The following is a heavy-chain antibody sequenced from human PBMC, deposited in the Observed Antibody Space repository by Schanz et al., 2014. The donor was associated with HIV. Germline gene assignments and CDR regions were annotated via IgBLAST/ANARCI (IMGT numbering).Heavy chain of an antibody. D-gene: IGHD6-13*01. CDR1: GFTFSSFA. CDR2: IKSNTDGGTT. CDR3: TTDDPRYSS. V-gene: IGHV3-15*01. Sequence: VQLVESGGGVVQPGRSLRLSCAASGFTFSSFAMNWVRQAPGKGLEWVGRIKSNTDGGTTDYAAPVKGRFTISRDDSKNTLYLQMNSLKTEDTAVYFCTTDDPRYSSWGQGTLVTVSS. J-gene: IGHJ4*02.